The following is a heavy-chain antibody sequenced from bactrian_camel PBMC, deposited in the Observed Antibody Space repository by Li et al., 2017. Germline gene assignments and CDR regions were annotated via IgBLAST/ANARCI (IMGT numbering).Heavy chain of an antibody. Sequence: HVQLVESGGDLVQPGGSLRLSCAISEYYYPTYCLGWYWQAPGKERERVAQITDGGGTMYADSVQGRFTISRDNAKNTLYLEMNSLNPEETDLYYCAADLLFRGLAPEYAHWGQGTQVTVS. CDR1: EYYYPTYC. CDR3: AADLLFRGLAPEYAH. J-gene: IGHJ4*01. CDR2: ITDGGGT. V-gene: IGHV3S53*01. D-gene: IGHD1*01.